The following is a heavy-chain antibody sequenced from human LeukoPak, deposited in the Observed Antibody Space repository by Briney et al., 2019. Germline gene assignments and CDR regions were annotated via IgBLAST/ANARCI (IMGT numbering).Heavy chain of an antibody. J-gene: IGHJ4*02. D-gene: IGHD5-18*01. V-gene: IGHV3-74*01. CDR1: GFTFSSYW. Sequence: PGGSLRLSCAASGFTFSSYWMHWVRQAPGKGLVWVSRINTDGSSTSYADSVKGRFTISRDTSKNTLYLQMNSLRAEDTAVYYCARWLSDKIDSNGYLDYWGQGPLVTVSS. CDR3: ARWLSDKIDSNGYLDY. CDR2: INTDGSST.